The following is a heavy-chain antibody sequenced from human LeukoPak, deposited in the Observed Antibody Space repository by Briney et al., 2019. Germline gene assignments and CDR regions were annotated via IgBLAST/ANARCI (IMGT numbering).Heavy chain of an antibody. J-gene: IGHJ2*01. CDR3: ARHKVHDFGGSDWYFDL. V-gene: IGHV4-59*08. Sequence: PSETLSLTCTVSGDAISRSSWSWIRQPPEKGLEWIGYMFYGGDTNHNPSLKGRVTMTVDTSKDQFSLKLTPVTAADTAVYYCARHKVHDFGGSDWYFDLWGRGTLVTVSS. CDR2: MFYGGDT. CDR1: GDAISRSS. D-gene: IGHD4-23*01.